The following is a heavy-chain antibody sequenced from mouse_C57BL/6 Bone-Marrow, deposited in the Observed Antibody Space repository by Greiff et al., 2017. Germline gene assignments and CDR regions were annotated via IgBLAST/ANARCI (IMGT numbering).Heavy chain of an antibody. D-gene: IGHD3-2*02. J-gene: IGHJ1*03. V-gene: IGHV3-6*01. CDR2: ISYDGSN. CDR3: ARKATVDV. Sequence: EVKLQESGPGLVKPSQSLSLTCSVTGYSITSGYYWNWIRQFPGNKLEWMGYISYDGSNNYNPSLKNRISITRDTSKNQFFLKLNSVTTEDTATYYCARKATVDVWGTGTTVTVSS. CDR1: GYSITSGYY.